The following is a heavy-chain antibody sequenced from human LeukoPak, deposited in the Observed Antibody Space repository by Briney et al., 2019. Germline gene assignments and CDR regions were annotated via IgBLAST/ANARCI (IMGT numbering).Heavy chain of an antibody. CDR2: INPNSGGT. J-gene: IGHJ4*02. V-gene: IGHV1-2*02. CDR3: ARSNYYDSSGSDY. Sequence: GASVKVSCKASGYTFINDAISWVRQAPGQGLEWMGWINPNSGGTNYAQKFQGRVTMTRDTSISTAYMELSNLRSDDTAVYSCARSNYYDSSGSDYWGQGTLVTVSS. D-gene: IGHD3-22*01. CDR1: GYTFINDA.